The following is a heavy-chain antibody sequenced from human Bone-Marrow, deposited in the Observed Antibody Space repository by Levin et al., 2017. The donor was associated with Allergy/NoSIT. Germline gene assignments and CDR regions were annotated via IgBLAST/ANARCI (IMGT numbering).Heavy chain of an antibody. CDR3: ARVRRSITMIVAKPNWYFDL. CDR2: ISSSGSTI. Sequence: RPGGSLRLSCAASGFTFSDYYMSWIRQAPGKGLEWVSYISSSGSTIYYADSVKGRFTISRDNAKNSLYLQMNSLRAEDTAVYYCARVRRSITMIVAKPNWYFDLWGRGTLVTVSS. V-gene: IGHV3-11*01. CDR1: GFTFSDYY. D-gene: IGHD3-22*01. J-gene: IGHJ2*01.